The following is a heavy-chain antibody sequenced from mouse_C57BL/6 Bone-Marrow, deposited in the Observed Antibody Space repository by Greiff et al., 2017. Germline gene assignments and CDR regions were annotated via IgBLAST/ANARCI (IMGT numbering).Heavy chain of an antibody. CDR1: GYTFTSYW. CDR3: AKDYLMDY. D-gene: IGHD5-5*01. CDR2: INPSSGYT. Sequence: VQLQQSGAELAKPGASVKLSCKASGYTFTSYWMHWVKQRPGQGLEWIGYINPSSGYTKYNQKFKDKATLTADKNSSPAYMQLSSLTYEDYAVYYCAKDYLMDYWGQGTSVTVSS. V-gene: IGHV1-7*01. J-gene: IGHJ4*01.